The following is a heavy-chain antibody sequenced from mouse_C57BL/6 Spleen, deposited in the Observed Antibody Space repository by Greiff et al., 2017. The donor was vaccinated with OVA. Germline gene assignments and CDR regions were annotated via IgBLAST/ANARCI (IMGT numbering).Heavy chain of an antibody. Sequence: EVQLQESGPELVKPGASVKLSCKASGYSFTDYNMNWVKQSNGKSLEWIGVINPTYGTTSYNQKFKGKATLTVDQSSSTAYMQLNSLTSEDSAVYYCASSFNGLLYYYAMDDWGQGTSVTVSS. D-gene: IGHD6-2*01. J-gene: IGHJ4*01. CDR1: GYSFTDYN. CDR2: INPTYGTT. CDR3: ASSFNGLLYYYAMDD. V-gene: IGHV1-39*01.